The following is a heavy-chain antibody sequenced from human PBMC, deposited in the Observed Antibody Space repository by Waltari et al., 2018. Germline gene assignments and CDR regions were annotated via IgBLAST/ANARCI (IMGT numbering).Heavy chain of an antibody. D-gene: IGHD2-2*01. CDR1: GGPISSGGYS. CDR3: ARGIVVVPAAYFDL. J-gene: IGHJ2*01. CDR2: IYQSGST. Sequence: QLQLQESGSGLVKPSQPLSLSCAVSGGPISSGGYSWTWLRQPPGKGLEWIGCIYQSGSTYYNPSVKSRVAISIDRSKNQFSLNLSSVTAADTAVYYCARGIVVVPAAYFDLWGRGTLVTVSS. V-gene: IGHV4-30-2*01.